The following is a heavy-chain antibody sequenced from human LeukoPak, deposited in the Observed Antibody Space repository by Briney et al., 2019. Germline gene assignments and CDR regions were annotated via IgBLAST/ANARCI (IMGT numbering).Heavy chain of an antibody. V-gene: IGHV1-69*04. CDR1: GGTFSSYA. CDR3: ARGATTHYYDY. J-gene: IGHJ4*02. Sequence: LVKVSCKASGGTFSSYAISWVRQAPGQGLEWMGRIIPILGIANYAQKFQGRVTITADKSTSTAYMELSSLRSEDTAVYYCARGATTHYYDYWGQGTLVTVSS. D-gene: IGHD5-12*01. CDR2: IIPILGIA.